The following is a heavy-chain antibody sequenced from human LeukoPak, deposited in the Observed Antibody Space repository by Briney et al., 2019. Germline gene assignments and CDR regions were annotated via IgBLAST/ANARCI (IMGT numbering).Heavy chain of an antibody. V-gene: IGHV3-48*02. J-gene: IGHJ3*02. CDR1: GFTFSSYA. CDR2: ISSSSSTI. D-gene: IGHD2-2*01. CDR3: ARGTQDIVVVPAAQTDAFDI. Sequence: HPGGSLRLSCAASGFTFSSYAMSWVRQAPGKGLEWVSYISSSSSTIYYADSVKGRFTISRDNAKNSLYLQMNSLRDEDTAVYYCARGTQDIVVVPAAQTDAFDIWGQGTMVTVSS.